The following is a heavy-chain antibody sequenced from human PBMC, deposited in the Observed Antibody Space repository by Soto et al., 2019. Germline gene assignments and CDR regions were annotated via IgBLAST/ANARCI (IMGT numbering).Heavy chain of an antibody. D-gene: IGHD6-19*01. CDR2: IDWDDDK. CDR1: GFSLSTSGMC. CDR3: ARIRKIAVAGYYYYYYMDV. V-gene: IGHV2-70*11. Sequence: ESGPTLVNPTQTLTLTRTFSGFSLSTSGMCVSWIRQPPGKALEWLARIDWDDDKYYSTSLKTRLTISKDTSKNQVVLTMTNMDPVDTATYYCARIRKIAVAGYYYYYYMDVWGKGTAVTVSS. J-gene: IGHJ6*03.